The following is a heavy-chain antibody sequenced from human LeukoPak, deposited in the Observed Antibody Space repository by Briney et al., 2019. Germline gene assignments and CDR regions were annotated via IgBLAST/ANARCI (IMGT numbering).Heavy chain of an antibody. V-gene: IGHV3-7*03. D-gene: IGHD6-13*01. CDR1: GFTFSGYW. J-gene: IGHJ4*02. Sequence: PGGSLRLSCAASGFTFSGYWMNWVRQAPGKGLEWVANINEDGSEKYYVDSVKGRFTISRDNAKNSLYLHMDSLRAEDTAVYYCARVMWQQLAPSDYWGQGTLVTVSS. CDR3: ARVMWQQLAPSDY. CDR2: INEDGSEK.